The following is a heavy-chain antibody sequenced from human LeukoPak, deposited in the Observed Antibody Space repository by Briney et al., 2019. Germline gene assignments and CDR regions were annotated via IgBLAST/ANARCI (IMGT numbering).Heavy chain of an antibody. Sequence: SETLSLTCAVYGGSYSGYYWSWIRQPPRKGLEWIGEINHSGSTNYNPSLKSRVTISVDTSKNQFSLKLSSVTAADTAVYYCARLAGGRYGMDVWGQGTTVTVSS. D-gene: IGHD3-16*01. V-gene: IGHV4-34*01. CDR3: ARLAGGRYGMDV. J-gene: IGHJ6*02. CDR1: GGSYSGYY. CDR2: INHSGST.